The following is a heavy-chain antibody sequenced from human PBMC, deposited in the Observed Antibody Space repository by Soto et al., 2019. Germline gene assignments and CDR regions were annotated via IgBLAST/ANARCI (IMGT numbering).Heavy chain of an antibody. D-gene: IGHD6-13*01. CDR2: INHSGST. CDR1: GGSFSGYY. J-gene: IGHJ6*02. Sequence: TSETLSITCAVYGGSFSGYYWSWIRPPPGKGLEWIGEINHSGSTNYNPSLKSRVTISVDTSKNQFSLKLSSVTAAGTAVYYCARGSYSSSWYGDYYYYYGMDVWGQGTTVTVSS. V-gene: IGHV4-34*01. CDR3: ARGSYSSSWYGDYYYYYGMDV.